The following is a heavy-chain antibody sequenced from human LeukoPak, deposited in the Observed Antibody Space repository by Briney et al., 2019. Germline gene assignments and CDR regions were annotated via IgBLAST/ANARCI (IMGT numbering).Heavy chain of an antibody. CDR2: INTDGSSI. CDR1: EFTFSNYW. Sequence: GGSLRLSCAASEFTFSNYWMHWVRQAPGKGLVWVSRINTDGSSIRYADSVKGRFTISRDNAKNTLYLQMNSLRVEDTAVYYCARDSSGADYYDSSGFDYWGQGILVTVPS. D-gene: IGHD3-22*01. CDR3: ARDSSGADYYDSSGFDY. J-gene: IGHJ4*02. V-gene: IGHV3-74*01.